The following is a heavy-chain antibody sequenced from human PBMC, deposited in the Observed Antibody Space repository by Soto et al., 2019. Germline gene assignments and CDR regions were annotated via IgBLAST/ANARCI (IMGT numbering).Heavy chain of an antibody. J-gene: IGHJ3*02. Sequence: QLQLQESGPGLVRPSETLSLTCTVSGGSVSSNTYYWGWIRQPPGKGLEWIGSIYYSGSTYYSPSLKSRVTISVDTSKNQFSLKLSSVTVADAAVYYCASQLSLNPVTMIVVPISGAFDIWGQGTMVTVSS. CDR3: ASQLSLNPVTMIVVPISGAFDI. CDR2: IYYSGST. V-gene: IGHV4-39*01. D-gene: IGHD3-22*01. CDR1: GGSVSSNTYY.